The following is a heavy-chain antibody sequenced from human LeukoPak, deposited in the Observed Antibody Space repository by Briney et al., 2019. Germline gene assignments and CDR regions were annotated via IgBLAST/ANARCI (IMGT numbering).Heavy chain of an antibody. V-gene: IGHV3-53*01. D-gene: IGHD5-18*01. CDR1: GFTFSSYA. Sequence: GGSLRLSCAASGFTFSSYAISWVRQAPGKGLEWVSVIYSGDSTYYADSVKGRFTISRDNSKNTLSLQMNSLRAEDTAMYYCARTRGYSYGYDYWGQGTLVTVSS. CDR2: IYSGDST. J-gene: IGHJ4*02. CDR3: ARTRGYSYGYDY.